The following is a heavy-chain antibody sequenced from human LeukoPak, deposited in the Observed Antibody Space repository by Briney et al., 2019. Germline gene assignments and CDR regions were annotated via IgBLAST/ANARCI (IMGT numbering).Heavy chain of an antibody. CDR1: GFTFSNYW. D-gene: IGHD3-22*01. J-gene: IGHJ6*04. Sequence: PGGSLRLSCAASGFTFSNYWMSWIRQSPRKGLEWVSGINWNGGSTGYADSVKGRFTISRDNAKNSLYLQMNSLRAEDTALYYCARVTDSSGWGSALDVWGKGTTVTVSS. CDR3: ARVTDSSGWGSALDV. CDR2: INWNGGST. V-gene: IGHV3-20*04.